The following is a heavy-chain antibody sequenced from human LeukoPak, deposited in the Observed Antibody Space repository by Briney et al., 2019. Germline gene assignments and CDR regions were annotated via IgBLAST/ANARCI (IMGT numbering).Heavy chain of an antibody. D-gene: IGHD3-10*01. CDR2: ISGTGGST. CDR3: AKDFGSGSYLFDH. J-gene: IGHJ4*02. V-gene: IGHV3-23*01. CDR1: GVIFSSFA. Sequence: GGSLRLSCEVSGVIFSSFAMNWVRQAPGKGLEWVSAISGTGGSTHYADSVKGRFGISRDNSKNTLHLQMNSLRAEDTVVYYCAKDFGSGSYLFDHWGQGTLVTVSS.